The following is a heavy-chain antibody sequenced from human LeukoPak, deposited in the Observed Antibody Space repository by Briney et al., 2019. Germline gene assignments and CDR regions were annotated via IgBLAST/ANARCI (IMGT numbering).Heavy chain of an antibody. Sequence: SETLSLTCTVSGGSISSYYWSWIRQPPGKGLEWIGYIYYSGSSNYNPSLKSRVTISVDTSKHQFSLKLSSVTAADTAVYYCARNFYYDILSGYPLYFDYWGQGTLVTVSS. CDR3: ARNFYYDILSGYPLYFDY. CDR1: GGSISSYY. V-gene: IGHV4-59*01. CDR2: IYYSGSS. J-gene: IGHJ4*02. D-gene: IGHD3-9*01.